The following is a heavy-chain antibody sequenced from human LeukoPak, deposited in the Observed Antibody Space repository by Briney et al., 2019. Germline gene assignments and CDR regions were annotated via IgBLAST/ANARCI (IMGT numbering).Heavy chain of an antibody. V-gene: IGHV3-48*01. Sequence: PGGSLRLSCAASGFTFSSHSMNWVRQAPGKGLEWVSYISSSSSTIYYADSVKGRFTISRDNAKNSLYLQMNSPRAEDTAVYYCAKDLYGGGQLADYWGQGTLVTVSS. J-gene: IGHJ4*02. CDR2: ISSSSSTI. CDR1: GFTFSSHS. D-gene: IGHD6-6*01. CDR3: AKDLYGGGQLADY.